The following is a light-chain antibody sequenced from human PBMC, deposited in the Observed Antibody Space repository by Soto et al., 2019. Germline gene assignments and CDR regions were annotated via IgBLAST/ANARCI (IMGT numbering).Light chain of an antibody. V-gene: IGKV3-20*01. CDR3: KQYATSPIT. CDR2: GAS. CDR1: QSVGRNY. J-gene: IGKJ5*01. Sequence: ENVLPQSPGTLSLSPGESATLSCRASQSVGRNYLAWFQQKSGQAPRLVIYGASSRAAGIPDRLSGSGSGTDFTLTISRLEPEDFAVYYCKQYATSPITFGQGTRLEIK.